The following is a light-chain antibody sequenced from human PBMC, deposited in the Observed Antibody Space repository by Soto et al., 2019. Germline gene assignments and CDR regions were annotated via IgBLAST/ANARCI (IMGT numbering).Light chain of an antibody. J-gene: IGLJ2*01. Sequence: QSALTQPASVSGSPGQSITISCTGTSSDVGAHNYVSWYQQHPGKAPQLMIYEVSNRPSGVSNRFSGSKSGNTASLTISGLQAEDEADYYCNSYTTSTTLVLFGGGTKLTVL. CDR2: EVS. V-gene: IGLV2-14*01. CDR3: NSYTTSTTLVL. CDR1: SSDVGAHNY.